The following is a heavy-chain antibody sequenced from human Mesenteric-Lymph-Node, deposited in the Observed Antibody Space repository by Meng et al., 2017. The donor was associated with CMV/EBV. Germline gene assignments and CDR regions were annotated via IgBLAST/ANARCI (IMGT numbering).Heavy chain of an antibody. V-gene: IGHV1-69*02. CDR2: IIPILGIA. D-gene: IGHD6-13*01. CDR3: AGGIAAAGSRWFDP. CDR1: GGTFSSYT. J-gene: IGHJ5*02. Sequence: QVQLVQSGAEVKKPGSSVKVSCKASGGTFSSYTISWVRQDPGQGLEWMGRIIPILGIANYAQKFQGRVTITADKSTSTAYMELSSLRSEDTAVYYCAGGIAAAGSRWFDPWGQGTLVTVSS.